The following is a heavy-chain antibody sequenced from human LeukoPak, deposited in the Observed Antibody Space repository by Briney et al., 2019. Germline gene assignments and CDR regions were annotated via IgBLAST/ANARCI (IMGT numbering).Heavy chain of an antibody. CDR1: GYTFTGYS. CDR3: ARVGPPGIAVADTN. CDR2: INPNSGGT. V-gene: IGHV1-2*06. D-gene: IGHD6-19*01. Sequence: ASVKVSCKASGYTFTGYSMHWVRQAPGQGLEWMGRINPNSGGTNYAQKFQGRVAMTRDTSISTAYMELSRLRSDDTAVYYCARVGPPGIAVADTNWGQGTLVTVSS. J-gene: IGHJ4*02.